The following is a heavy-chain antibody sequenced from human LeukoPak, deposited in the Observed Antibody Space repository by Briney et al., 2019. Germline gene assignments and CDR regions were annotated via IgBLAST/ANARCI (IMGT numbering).Heavy chain of an antibody. Sequence: GGSLRLSCAASGFTFSSYAMSWVRQAPGKGLEWVSAISGSGGSTYYADSVKGRFTISRDNSKNTLYLQMNSLRAEDTAVYYCAKDPVVVVVAATPSCFDYWGQGTLVTVSS. V-gene: IGHV3-23*01. J-gene: IGHJ4*02. CDR2: ISGSGGST. CDR1: GFTFSSYA. D-gene: IGHD2-15*01. CDR3: AKDPVVVVVAATPSCFDY.